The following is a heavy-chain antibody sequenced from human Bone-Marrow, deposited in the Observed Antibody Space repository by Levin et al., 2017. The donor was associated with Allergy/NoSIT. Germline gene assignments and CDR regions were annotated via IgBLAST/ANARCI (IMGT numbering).Heavy chain of an antibody. Sequence: SETLSLTCTVSGVSITNSYLYWIRQSPRKRLEWIGYIYYSGTTNYNPSLKSRVTILVDTTKNQFSLTLNSVTAADTAVYFCGRASKDDSRVVGYWGQGTLVTVSS. CDR3: GRASKDDSRVVGY. J-gene: IGHJ4*02. CDR2: IYYSGTT. V-gene: IGHV4-59*08. CDR1: GVSITNSY. D-gene: IGHD3-22*01.